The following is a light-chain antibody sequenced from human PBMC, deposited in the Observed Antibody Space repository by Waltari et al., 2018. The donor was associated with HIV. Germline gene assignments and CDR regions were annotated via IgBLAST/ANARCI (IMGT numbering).Light chain of an antibody. CDR1: SSDIGGHNC. Sequence: QSALTQPRPVSGSPGPSVTISCTGPSSDIGGHNCVSWYQRLPGKVPKLMIYDLTKRPSGVPDRFSGSKSGNTASLTISGRQAEDEADYYCCSFAGSYTWLFGGGTKLTVL. J-gene: IGLJ2*01. CDR3: CSFAGSYTWL. CDR2: DLT. V-gene: IGLV2-11*01.